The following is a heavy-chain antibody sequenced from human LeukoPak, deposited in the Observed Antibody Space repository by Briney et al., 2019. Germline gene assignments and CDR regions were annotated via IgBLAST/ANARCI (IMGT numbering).Heavy chain of an antibody. D-gene: IGHD1-26*01. J-gene: IGHJ5*02. V-gene: IGHV1-46*03. Sequence: ASVKVSCKASGGTFSSYAISWVRQAPGQGLEWMGIINPSGGSTSYAQKFQGRVTMTRDTSTSTVYMELSGLRSEDTAVYYCARDFGWWELLSWFDPWGQGTLVTVSS. CDR2: INPSGGST. CDR1: GGTFSSYA. CDR3: ARDFGWWELLSWFDP.